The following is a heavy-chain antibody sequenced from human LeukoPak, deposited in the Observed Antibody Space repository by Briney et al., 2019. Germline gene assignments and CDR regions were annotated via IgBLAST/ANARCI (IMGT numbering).Heavy chain of an antibody. CDR3: AREYSYGHGLDY. D-gene: IGHD5-18*01. J-gene: IGHJ4*02. CDR2: IYSSGST. Sequence: PSETLSLTCTVSGGSINNYYWSWIRQPPGKGLEWIGYIYSSGSTNYNPSLKSRVTISVDTSKNQFSLKLSSVTAADTAVYYCAREYSYGHGLDYSGQGTLVTVSS. V-gene: IGHV4-59*01. CDR1: GGSINNYY.